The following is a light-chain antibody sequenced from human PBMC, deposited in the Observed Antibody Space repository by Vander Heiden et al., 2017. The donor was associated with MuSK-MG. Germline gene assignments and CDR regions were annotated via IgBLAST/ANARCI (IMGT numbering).Light chain of an antibody. CDR1: QNIRKY. V-gene: IGKV1-39*01. CDR3: QHRDSTPIT. Sequence: DIQMTQSPSSLSASVGDRVTITCRASQNIRKYLNWYQQKPGKAPKLLIYTASNLQSGVPSRFSGSGSGTDFTLTISRLQPEDFATYYCQHRDSTPITFGQGTLMDIK. J-gene: IGKJ5*01. CDR2: TAS.